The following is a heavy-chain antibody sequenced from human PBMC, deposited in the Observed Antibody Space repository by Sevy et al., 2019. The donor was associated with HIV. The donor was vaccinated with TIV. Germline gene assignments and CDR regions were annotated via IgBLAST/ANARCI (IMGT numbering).Heavy chain of an antibody. CDR3: ARVPAGGQFDY. J-gene: IGHJ4*02. D-gene: IGHD6-13*01. CDR1: GYPFTAYY. V-gene: IGHV1-2*02. CDR2: LDPNTGVT. Sequence: ASVKVSCSASGYPFTAYYLHWVRQAPGQGLEWMGWLDPNTGVTKFAQNFQGRVTMTRDKSTNEVYMELSSLTFDDTAMYYCARVPAGGQFDYWGQGTLVTVSS.